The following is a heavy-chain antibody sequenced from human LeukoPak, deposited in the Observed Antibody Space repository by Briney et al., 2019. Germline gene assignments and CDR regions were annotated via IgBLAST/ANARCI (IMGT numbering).Heavy chain of an antibody. D-gene: IGHD3-9*01. V-gene: IGHV3-23*01. J-gene: IGHJ6*02. CDR3: ARVWRRMDYNLLTGHGMDV. CDR2: VSGSGGST. CDR1: GFTFSSSA. Sequence: GGSLRLSCAASGFTFSSSAMSWVRQAPGKGLEWVSAVSGSGGSTYYADSVKGRFTISRDNSKNTLTLQMNSLRAEDTAVYYCARVWRRMDYNLLTGHGMDVWGQGTTVIVSS.